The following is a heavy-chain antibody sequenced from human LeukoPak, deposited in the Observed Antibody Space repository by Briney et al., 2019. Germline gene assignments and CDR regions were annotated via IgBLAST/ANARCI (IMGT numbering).Heavy chain of an antibody. CDR2: IYYSGST. J-gene: IGHJ5*02. Sequence: SETLSLTCTVSGGSISSSSYYWGWIRQPPGKGLEWIGSIYYSGSTYYNPSLKSRVTISVDTSKNQFSLKLSSVTAADTAVYYCARAAADQNNWFDPWGQGTPVTVSS. CDR3: ARAAADQNNWFDP. V-gene: IGHV4-39*07. CDR1: GGSISSSSYY. D-gene: IGHD6-13*01.